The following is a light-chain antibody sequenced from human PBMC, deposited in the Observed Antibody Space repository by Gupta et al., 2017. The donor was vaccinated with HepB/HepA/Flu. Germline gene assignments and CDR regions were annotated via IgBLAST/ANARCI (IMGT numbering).Light chain of an antibody. V-gene: IGLV1-51*02. CDR1: SSNIGNNY. CDR2: ENN. J-gene: IGLJ3*02. CDR3: GTWDSSLNAVV. Sequence: QAVLTQPPAGAAAPGQKVTISCSGSSSNIGNNYVSWYQQLPGTAPKLLIYENNKRPSGVPDRFSGSKSGTSATLGIXGXQSGDEXDYYCGTWDSSLNAVVFGGGTKLTVL.